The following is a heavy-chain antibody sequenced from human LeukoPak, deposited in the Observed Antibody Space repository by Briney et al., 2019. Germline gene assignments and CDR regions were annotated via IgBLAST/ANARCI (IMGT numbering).Heavy chain of an antibody. CDR1: GGSISSRSYY. CDR3: ARSSYYYGADAYDI. V-gene: IGHV4-61*05. CDR2: IYYSGST. J-gene: IGHJ3*02. D-gene: IGHD3-10*01. Sequence: SETLSLTCTVSGGSISSRSYYWDWIRQPPGKGLGWIGYIYYSGSTNYNPSLESRATISLDTSKNQFSLKLSSVTAADTAVYYCARSSYYYGADAYDIWGQGTMVTVSS.